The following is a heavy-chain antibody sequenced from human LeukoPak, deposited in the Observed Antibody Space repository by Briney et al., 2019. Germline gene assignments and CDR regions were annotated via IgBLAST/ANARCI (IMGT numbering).Heavy chain of an antibody. J-gene: IGHJ4*02. Sequence: PGGSLRLSCAASGFTFDDYAMHWVRQAPGKGLEWVSLIGWDGGSTYYVDSVKGRFTISRDNSKNSLYLQMNSLRAEDTALYYCAKGRFEYSGSPILDYWGQGTLVTVSS. CDR2: IGWDGGST. CDR3: AKGRFEYSGSPILDY. CDR1: GFTFDDYA. V-gene: IGHV3-43D*03. D-gene: IGHD6-6*01.